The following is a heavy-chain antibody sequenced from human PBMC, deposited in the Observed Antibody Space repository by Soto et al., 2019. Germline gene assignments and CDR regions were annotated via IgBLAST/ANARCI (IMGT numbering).Heavy chain of an antibody. D-gene: IGHD3-3*01. Sequence: ALVNRNCKAAGYGLTIYGISGVLQAPGQGLEWMGWISAYNGNTNYAQKLQGRVTMTTDTSTSTAYMERRSLRSDDTAVYYCARLFSRRLDYWGQGTLVTVSS. CDR1: GYGLTIYG. J-gene: IGHJ4*02. CDR3: ARLFSRRLDY. CDR2: ISAYNGNT. V-gene: IGHV1-18*01.